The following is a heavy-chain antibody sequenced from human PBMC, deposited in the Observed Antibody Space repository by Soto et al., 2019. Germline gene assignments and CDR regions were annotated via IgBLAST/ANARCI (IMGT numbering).Heavy chain of an antibody. CDR1: GFTVISNY. Sequence: GGSLRLSCADSGFTVISNYMSWVRQAPGKGLEWASVIYSGGSTYYTDSVKGRFTISRDNSKNTLYLQMNSLRAEDTAVYYCARDRGESDYWGQGTLVTVST. V-gene: IGHV3-66*01. CDR3: ARDRGESDY. D-gene: IGHD3-10*01. J-gene: IGHJ4*02. CDR2: IYSGGST.